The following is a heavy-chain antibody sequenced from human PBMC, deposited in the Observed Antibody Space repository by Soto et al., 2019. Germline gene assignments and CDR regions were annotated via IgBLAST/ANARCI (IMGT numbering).Heavy chain of an antibody. D-gene: IGHD2-15*01. CDR1: GLTSGNYA. Sequence: EVVLLESGGGLVQPGGSLRLSCEASGLTSGNYARSWVRQAPGKGLEWVSGISGSGDDTNYADSVKGRFTISRDNSKNTVFLQMNSLRADDTAVYYCASWVAAPSYYYHYGMDVWGQGTTVTVSS. CDR2: ISGSGDDT. CDR3: ASWVAAPSYYYHYGMDV. V-gene: IGHV3-23*01. J-gene: IGHJ6*02.